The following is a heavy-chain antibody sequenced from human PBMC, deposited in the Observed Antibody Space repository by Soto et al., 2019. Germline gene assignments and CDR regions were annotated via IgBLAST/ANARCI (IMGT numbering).Heavy chain of an antibody. CDR1: GGTFSSYA. Sequence: SVKVSCKASGGTFSSYAISWVRQAPGQGLEWMGGIIPIFGTANYAQKFQGRVTITADESTSTAYMELSSLRSEDTAVYYWARGMVRGAIYYYYGMDVWGQGTTVTVAS. V-gene: IGHV1-69*13. J-gene: IGHJ6*02. D-gene: IGHD3-10*01. CDR2: IIPIFGTA. CDR3: ARGMVRGAIYYYYGMDV.